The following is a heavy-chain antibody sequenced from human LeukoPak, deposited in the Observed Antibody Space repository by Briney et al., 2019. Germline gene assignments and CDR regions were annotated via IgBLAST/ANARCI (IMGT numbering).Heavy chain of an antibody. CDR1: GFTFSSYS. V-gene: IGHV3-21*01. J-gene: IGHJ4*02. CDR3: AKELTFLYYFDY. CDR2: ISSSSSYI. Sequence: GGSLRLSCAASGFTFSSYSMNWVRQAPGKGLEWVSSISSSSSYIYYADSVKGRFTISRDNAKNSLYLQMNSLRAEDTAVYYCAKELTFLYYFDYWGQGTLVTVSS.